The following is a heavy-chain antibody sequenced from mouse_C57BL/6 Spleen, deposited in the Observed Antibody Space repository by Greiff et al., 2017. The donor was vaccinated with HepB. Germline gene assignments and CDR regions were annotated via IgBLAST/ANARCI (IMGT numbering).Heavy chain of an antibody. CDR3: ARTYGSSYVVYYAMDY. CDR1: GYTFTGYW. Sequence: QVQLQQSGAELMKPGASVKLSCKATGYTFTGYWIEWVKQRPGHGLEWIGEILPGSGSTNYNEKFKGKATFTADTSSNTAYMQRSSLTTEDSAIYYCARTYGSSYVVYYAMDYWGQGTSVTVSS. D-gene: IGHD1-1*01. V-gene: IGHV1-9*01. CDR2: ILPGSGST. J-gene: IGHJ4*01.